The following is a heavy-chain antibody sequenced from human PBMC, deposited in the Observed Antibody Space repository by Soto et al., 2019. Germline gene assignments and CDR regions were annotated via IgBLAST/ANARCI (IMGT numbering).Heavy chain of an antibody. CDR3: ARAPRLGVAHIDY. CDR1: GASVTGFY. D-gene: IGHD3-3*01. CDR2: VLHSGSP. Sequence: PSETLSLTCTVSGASVTGFYWSWFRQPPGKGLEWIGYVLHSGSPNYNPSLKSRVTISVDTSKSQISLRLTSVTAADTAVYYCARAPRLGVAHIDYWGQGTLVTVSS. V-gene: IGHV4-59*02. J-gene: IGHJ4*02.